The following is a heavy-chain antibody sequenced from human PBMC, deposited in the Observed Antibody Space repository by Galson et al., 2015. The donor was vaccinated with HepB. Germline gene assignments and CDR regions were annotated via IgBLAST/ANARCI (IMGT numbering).Heavy chain of an antibody. CDR3: AKDLVGTIPVRYYYGMDV. J-gene: IGHJ6*02. CDR2: ISGSGGTT. CDR1: GFVFSSYA. V-gene: IGHV3-23*01. D-gene: IGHD5-12*01. Sequence: SLRLSCAASGFVFSSYAMSWVRQAPGKGLEWVSTISGSGGTTYYADSVKGRFTISRDSSKNTLYLQMNSLRVEGTALYYCAKDLVGTIPVRYYYGMDVWGQGTTVTVSS.